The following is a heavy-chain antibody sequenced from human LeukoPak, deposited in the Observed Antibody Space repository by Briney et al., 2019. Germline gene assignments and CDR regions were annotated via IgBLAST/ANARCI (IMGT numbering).Heavy chain of an antibody. V-gene: IGHV1-69*13. CDR1: GCTFTGYY. Sequence: SVKVSCKASGCTFTGYYMHWVRQAPGQGLEWMGGIIPIFGTANYAQKFQGRVTITADESTSTAYMELSSLRSEGTAVYYCASNYYDSSGYYYGVDYFDYWGQGTLVTVSS. CDR3: ASNYYDSSGYYYGVDYFDY. CDR2: IIPIFGTA. D-gene: IGHD3-22*01. J-gene: IGHJ4*02.